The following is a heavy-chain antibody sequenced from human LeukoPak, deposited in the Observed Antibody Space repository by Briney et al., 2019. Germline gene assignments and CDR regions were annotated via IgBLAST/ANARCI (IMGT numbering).Heavy chain of an antibody. CDR1: GYTFTGYY. CDR3: AGGDAIVVVPAAPFDP. J-gene: IGHJ5*02. V-gene: IGHV1-2*02. CDR2: INPNSGGT. Sequence: ASVKVSCKASGYTFTGYYMHWVRQAPGQGLEWMGWINPNSGGTNYAQKFQGRVTMTRDTSISTAHMELSRLRSDDTAVYYCAGGDAIVVVPAAPFDPWGQGTLVTVSS. D-gene: IGHD2-2*01.